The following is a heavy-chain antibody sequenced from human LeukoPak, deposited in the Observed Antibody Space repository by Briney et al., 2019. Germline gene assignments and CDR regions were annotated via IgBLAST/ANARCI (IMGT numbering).Heavy chain of an antibody. V-gene: IGHV3-48*03. CDR3: ARISGAAAQHFGY. CDR1: GFTFSSYE. CDR2: ISGANTI. Sequence: PGGSLRLSCAASGFTFSSYEVTWVRQAPGKGLEWLSYISGANTIYYADSVKGRFTISRDNAKKSLYLQMNSLRGEDTAVYYCARISGAAAQHFGYWGQGTVVTVSS. J-gene: IGHJ4*02. D-gene: IGHD6-13*01.